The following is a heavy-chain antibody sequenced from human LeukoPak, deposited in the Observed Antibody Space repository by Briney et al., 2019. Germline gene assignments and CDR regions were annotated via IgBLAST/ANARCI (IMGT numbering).Heavy chain of an antibody. V-gene: IGHV3-21*06. CDR3: VRDMTGLNDY. CDR2: ISSGSRYI. Sequence: PGGSLRLSCAASGFTFSTYSMNWVRQAPGKGLEWVSSISSGSRYIYYADSVKGRFTISRDNAKNTLYLQMNSLRVEDTAVYYCVRDMTGLNDYWGQGTLVTVSS. CDR1: GFTFSTYS. D-gene: IGHD3-9*01. J-gene: IGHJ4*02.